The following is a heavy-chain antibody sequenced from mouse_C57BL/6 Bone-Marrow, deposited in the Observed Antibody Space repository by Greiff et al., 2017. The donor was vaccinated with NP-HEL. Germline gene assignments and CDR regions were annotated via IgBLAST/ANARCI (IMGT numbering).Heavy chain of an antibody. CDR1: GFSLTGFG. J-gene: IGHJ2*01. CDR2: LWSGGST. CDR3: ARTDY. V-gene: IGHV2-2*02. Sequence: QVQRQQSGPGLVKPSQSRSIPCTVPGFSLTGFGVHWVRRSPGKVREWRGVLWSGGSTDYNAAFISRLSISKDNSKSQVFFKMNSLQANDTAIYYCARTDYWGQGTTLTVSS.